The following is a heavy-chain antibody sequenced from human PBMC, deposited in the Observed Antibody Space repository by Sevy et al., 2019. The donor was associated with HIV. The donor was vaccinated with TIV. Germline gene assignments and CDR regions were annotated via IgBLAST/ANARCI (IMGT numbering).Heavy chain of an antibody. Sequence: GGSLRLSCAASGFPFSNYAMSWIRQAPGKGLEWVSTLIGGGSRTYYADSVTGRFTISRDNSKNTLYLQMNSLRADDTAIYYCAKRRLQSGLSGGGANYGWDVCGHGTTVTVSS. V-gene: IGHV3-23*01. D-gene: IGHD2-15*01. CDR1: GFPFSNYA. CDR3: AKRRLQSGLSGGGANYGWDV. CDR2: LIGGGSRT. J-gene: IGHJ6*02.